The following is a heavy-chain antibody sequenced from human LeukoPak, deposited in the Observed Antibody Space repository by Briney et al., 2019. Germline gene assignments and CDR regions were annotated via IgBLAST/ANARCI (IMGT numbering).Heavy chain of an antibody. Sequence: GGSLRLSCAASGFTFSSYAMHWVRQAPGKGLEWVAVISYDGSIKYYADSVKGRFTISRDNSKNTLYLQMNSLRAEDTAVYYCARDFHYYDSSGHYLLWGQGTLVTVSS. J-gene: IGHJ4*02. CDR3: ARDFHYYDSSGHYLL. V-gene: IGHV3-30*04. CDR2: ISYDGSIK. CDR1: GFTFSSYA. D-gene: IGHD3-22*01.